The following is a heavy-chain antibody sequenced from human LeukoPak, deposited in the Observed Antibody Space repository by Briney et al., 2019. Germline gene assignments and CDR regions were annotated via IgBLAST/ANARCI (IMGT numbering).Heavy chain of an antibody. CDR2: IWYDGSNK. Sequence: GGSLRLSCAASGFTFSSYGMHWVRQAPGKGLEWVAVIWYDGSNKYYADSVKGRFTISRDNSKNTLYLQMNSLRAEDTAVYYCARAIHPPYDSSGYYLGYVPSPLPARTPADYWGQGTLVTVSS. CDR1: GFTFSSYG. CDR3: ARAIHPPYDSSGYYLGYVPSPLPARTPADY. J-gene: IGHJ4*02. D-gene: IGHD3-22*01. V-gene: IGHV3-33*01.